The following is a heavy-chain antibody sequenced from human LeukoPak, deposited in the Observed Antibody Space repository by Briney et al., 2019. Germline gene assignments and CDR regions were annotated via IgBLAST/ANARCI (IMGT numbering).Heavy chain of an antibody. CDR3: ARDLIAVAGPVDY. CDR2: IYYSGST. J-gene: IGHJ4*02. V-gene: IGHV4-59*01. D-gene: IGHD6-19*01. CDR1: GGSISSYY. Sequence: PSETLSLTCTVSGGSISSYYWSWIRQPPGKGLEWIGYIYYSGSTNYNPSLKSRVTISVDTSKNQFSLKLSSVTAADTAVYYCARDLIAVAGPVDYWGQGTLVTVSS.